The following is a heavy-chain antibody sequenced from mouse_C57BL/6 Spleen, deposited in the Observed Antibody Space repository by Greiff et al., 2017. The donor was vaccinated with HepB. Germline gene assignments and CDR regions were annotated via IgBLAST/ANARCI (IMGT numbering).Heavy chain of an antibody. V-gene: IGHV5-16*01. CDR2: INYDGSST. CDR1: GFTFSDYY. CDR3: TRDLTRSSYFDY. J-gene: IGHJ2*01. D-gene: IGHD1-3*01. Sequence: EVQGVEPEGGLVQPGSSMKLSCTASGFTFSDYYMAWVRQVPEKGLEWVANINYDGSSTYYLDSLKSRFIISRDNAKNILYLQMSSLKSEDTATYYCTRDLTRSSYFDYWGTGTTLTVSS.